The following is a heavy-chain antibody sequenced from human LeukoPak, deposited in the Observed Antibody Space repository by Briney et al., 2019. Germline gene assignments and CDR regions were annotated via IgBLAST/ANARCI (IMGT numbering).Heavy chain of an antibody. J-gene: IGHJ5*02. D-gene: IGHD1-26*01. Sequence: PGGSLRLSCAASGFTFSSYAMSWVRQAPGKGLEWVSAISGSGGRTYYADSVKGRFTITRDNSKNTLYLQMNSLRAEDTAVYYCAKSPIGRRVDWFDPWGQGTLVTVSS. V-gene: IGHV3-23*01. CDR1: GFTFSSYA. CDR3: AKSPIGRRVDWFDP. CDR2: ISGSGGRT.